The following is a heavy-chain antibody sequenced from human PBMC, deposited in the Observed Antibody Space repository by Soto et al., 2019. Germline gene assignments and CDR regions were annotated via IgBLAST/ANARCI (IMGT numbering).Heavy chain of an antibody. V-gene: IGHV2-5*02. CDR2: ISWDDDQ. CDR3: AHRKVITFGRGIAYFDS. CDR1: GFSLSTSGVG. D-gene: IGHD3-16*01. Sequence: QITLKESGPTLVKPTQTLTLTCTFSGFSLSTSGVGVGWIRQPQVKALEWRALISWDDDQRYSPSLKSRLTITKDTSKNQVVLTMTHVDPVDTATYYCAHRKVITFGRGIAYFDSWCQGTLVTVSS. J-gene: IGHJ4*02.